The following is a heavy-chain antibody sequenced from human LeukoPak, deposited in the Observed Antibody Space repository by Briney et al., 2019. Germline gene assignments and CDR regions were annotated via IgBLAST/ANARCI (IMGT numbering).Heavy chain of an antibody. CDR3: AREESYNWFDP. Sequence: PGGSLRLSCAAPGFTFSSYGMHWVRQAPGKGREWVAVIWYDGSNKYYADSVKGRFTISRDNSKNTLYLQMNSLRAEDTAVYYCAREESYNWFDPWGQGTLVTVSS. J-gene: IGHJ5*02. CDR1: GFTFSSYG. D-gene: IGHD3-10*01. CDR2: IWYDGSNK. V-gene: IGHV3-33*01.